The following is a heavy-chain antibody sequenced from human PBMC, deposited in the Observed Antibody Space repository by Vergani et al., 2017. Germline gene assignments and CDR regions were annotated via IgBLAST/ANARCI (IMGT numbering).Heavy chain of an antibody. CDR3: ARVLPLVSSAVDY. J-gene: IGHJ4*02. CDR1: GGSISSSSYY. D-gene: IGHD3-10*01. V-gene: IGHV4-39*07. Sequence: QLQLQESGPGLVKPSETLSLTCTVSGGSISSSSYYWGWIRQPPGKGLEWIGEINHSGSTNYNPSLKSRVTISVDTSKNQFSLKLSSVTAADTAVYYCARVLPLVSSAVDYWGQGTLVTVSS. CDR2: INHSGST.